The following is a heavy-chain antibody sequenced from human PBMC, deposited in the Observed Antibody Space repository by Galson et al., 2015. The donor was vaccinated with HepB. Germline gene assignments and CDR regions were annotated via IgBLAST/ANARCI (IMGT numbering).Heavy chain of an antibody. D-gene: IGHD2-2*01. CDR1: GFTFSSYS. J-gene: IGHJ6*03. CDR3: ARAPELPEYCSSTSCQTDYMDV. CDR2: IRSSSSYI. Sequence: SLRLSCAASGFTFSSYSMNWVRQAPGKGLEWVSSIRSSSSYIYYADSVKGRFTISRDNAKNSLYLQMNSLRAEDTAVYYCARAPELPEYCSSTSCQTDYMDVWGKGTTVTVSS. V-gene: IGHV3-21*01.